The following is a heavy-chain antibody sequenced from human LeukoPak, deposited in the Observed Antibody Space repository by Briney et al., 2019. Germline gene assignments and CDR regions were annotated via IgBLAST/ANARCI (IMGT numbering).Heavy chain of an antibody. D-gene: IGHD4-17*01. V-gene: IGHV1-69*04. CDR1: GGTFSSYA. CDR3: AKGSTVYYYYMDV. J-gene: IGHJ6*03. CDR2: IIPILGIA. Sequence: SVKVSCRASGGTFSSYAISWVRQAPGQGLEWMGRIIPILGIANYAQKFQGRVTITADKSTSTAYMELSSLRSEDTAVYYCAKGSTVYYYYMDVWGKGTTVTVSS.